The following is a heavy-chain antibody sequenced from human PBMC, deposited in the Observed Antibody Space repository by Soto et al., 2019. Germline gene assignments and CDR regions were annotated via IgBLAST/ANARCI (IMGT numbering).Heavy chain of an antibody. CDR2: IHHSGST. CDR1: GGSISSSSW. V-gene: IGHV4-4*02. D-gene: IGHD2-21*02. J-gene: IGHJ4*02. Sequence: PSETLSLTCAVSGGSISSSSWWTWVRQPPGKGLEWIGEIHHSGSTNYNPSLKSRVTISVDKSKNQFSLTLSSVTAADTAVYYCASSAYCGGDCFRLFDYWGQGTLVTVS. CDR3: ASSAYCGGDCFRLFDY.